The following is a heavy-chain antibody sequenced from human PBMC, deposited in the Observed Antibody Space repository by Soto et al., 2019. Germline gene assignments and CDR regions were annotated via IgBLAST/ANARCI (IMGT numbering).Heavy chain of an antibody. V-gene: IGHV3-48*02. J-gene: IGHJ4*02. CDR2: ISDNSSVI. CDR1: GFTFSTYS. CDR3: ARDRDAYCSKGICSGPYFDH. D-gene: IGHD2-8*01. Sequence: GGSLRLSCAASGFTFSTYSINWVRQAPGKGLEWISYISDNSSVIYYADAVKGRFTISRDNAKNSLYLQMNSLRDEDTAVYYCARDRDAYCSKGICSGPYFDHWGQGTPVTVSS.